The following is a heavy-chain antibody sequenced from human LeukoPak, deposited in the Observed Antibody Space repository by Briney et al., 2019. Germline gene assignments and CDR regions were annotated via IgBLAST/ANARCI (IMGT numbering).Heavy chain of an antibody. CDR3: ARGYCSSTSCYIGAIDY. Sequence: SETLSLTCTVSGGSISSSSYYWGWIRQPPGKGLEWIGSIYYSGSTYYNPSLKSRVTTSVDTSKNQFSLKLSSVTAADTAVYYCARGYCSSTSCYIGAIDYWGQGTLVTVSS. D-gene: IGHD2-2*02. CDR2: IYYSGST. J-gene: IGHJ4*02. CDR1: GGSISSSSYY. V-gene: IGHV4-39*01.